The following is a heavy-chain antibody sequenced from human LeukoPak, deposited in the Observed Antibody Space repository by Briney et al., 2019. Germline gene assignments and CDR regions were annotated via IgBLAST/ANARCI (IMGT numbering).Heavy chain of an antibody. CDR3: ARGGSRDYGSGSYYNVDYYYHMDV. CDR1: GYTFTSYY. V-gene: IGHV1-69*06. D-gene: IGHD3-10*01. CDR2: IIPIFGTA. Sequence: SVKVSCKASGYTFTSYYMHWVRQAPGQGLEWMGGIIPIFGTANYAQKFQGRATITADKSTSTAYMELSSLRSEDTAVYYCARGGSRDYGSGSYYNVDYYYHMDVWGKGTTVTVSS. J-gene: IGHJ6*03.